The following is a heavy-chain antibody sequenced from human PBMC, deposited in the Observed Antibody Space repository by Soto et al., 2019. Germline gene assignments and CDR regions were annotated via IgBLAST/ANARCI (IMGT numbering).Heavy chain of an antibody. V-gene: IGHV3-15*07. J-gene: IGHJ3*02. D-gene: IGHD4-4*01. CDR2: IKSNIDGGTT. Sequence: KPGGSLRLSCAASSFTLSNAGMHWVRQAPGKGLEWVGRIKSNIDGGTTDYTAPVKGRFTISREDSKNTLYLQMNSLKTEDTAVYYCMSVTFNIWGQGTMVTVSS. CDR3: MSVTFNI. CDR1: SFTLSNAG.